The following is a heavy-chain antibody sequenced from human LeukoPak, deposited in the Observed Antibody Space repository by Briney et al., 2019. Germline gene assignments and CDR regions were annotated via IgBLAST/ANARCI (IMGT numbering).Heavy chain of an antibody. CDR2: IIPIFGTA. D-gene: IGHD6-13*01. CDR1: GGTFSSYA. J-gene: IGHJ4*02. Sequence: SVKVSCKASGGTFSSYAISWVRQAPGQGLEWMGGIIPIFGTANYAQKFQGRVTITADKSTSTAYMELSSLRSEDTAVYYCARNIAATPAFDYWGQGTLVTVSS. CDR3: ARNIAATPAFDY. V-gene: IGHV1-69*06.